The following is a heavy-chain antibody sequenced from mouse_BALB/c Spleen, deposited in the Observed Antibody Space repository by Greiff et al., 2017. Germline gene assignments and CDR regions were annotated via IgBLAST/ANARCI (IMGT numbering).Heavy chain of an antibody. J-gene: IGHJ2*01. D-gene: IGHD1-2*01. CDR3: ARRYYGYYFDY. CDR1: GYSITSDYA. V-gene: IGHV3-2*02. Sequence: DVQLQESGPGLVKPSQSLSLTCTVTGYSITSDYAWNWIRQFPGNKLEWMGYISYSGSTSYNPSLKSRISITRDTSKNQFFLQLNSVTTEDTATYYCARRYYGYYFDYWGQGTTLTVSS. CDR2: ISYSGST.